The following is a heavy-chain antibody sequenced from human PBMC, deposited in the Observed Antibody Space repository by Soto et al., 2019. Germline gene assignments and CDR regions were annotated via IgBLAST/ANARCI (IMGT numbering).Heavy chain of an antibody. CDR1: GYTFTSYY. D-gene: IGHD3-22*01. CDR3: ARGFTRRLFYYYDSSGYYPGAFDI. CDR2: INPSGGST. Sequence: ASVNVSCKASGYTFTSYYMHWVRQAPGQGLEWMGIINPSGGSTSYAQKFQGRVTMTRDTSTSTVYMELSSLRSEDTAVYYCARGFTRRLFYYYDSSGYYPGAFDIWGQGTMVTVS. J-gene: IGHJ3*02. V-gene: IGHV1-46*01.